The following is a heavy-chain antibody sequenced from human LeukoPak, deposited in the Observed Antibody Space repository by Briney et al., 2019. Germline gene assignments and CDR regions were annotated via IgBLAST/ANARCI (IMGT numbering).Heavy chain of an antibody. D-gene: IGHD3-22*01. J-gene: IGHJ4*02. CDR3: AKLGRGSGYSLDY. CDR1: GFTFSSYG. Sequence: PGGSLRLSCAASGFTFSSYGMHWVRQAPGKGLEWVAVISYDGSNKYYADSVKSRFTISRDNSKNTLYLQMNSLRAEDTAVYYCAKLGRGSGYSLDYWGQGTLVTVSS. CDR2: ISYDGSNK. V-gene: IGHV3-30*18.